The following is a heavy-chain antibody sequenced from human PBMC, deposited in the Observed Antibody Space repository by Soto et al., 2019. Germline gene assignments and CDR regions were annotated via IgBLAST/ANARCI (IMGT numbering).Heavy chain of an antibody. Sequence: QVQLMQSGAEVKKPGSSVKVSCKASGGTFSSYAISWVRQAPGQGLEWMGGITPIFGTTKYAQKFRGRVTITADGSTTTAYMELSSLRSEDTAVYYCARRRFSGTYYLDYWGQGTLVTVSS. CDR2: ITPIFGTT. J-gene: IGHJ4*02. V-gene: IGHV1-69*01. CDR3: ARRRFSGTYYLDY. D-gene: IGHD1-26*01. CDR1: GGTFSSYA.